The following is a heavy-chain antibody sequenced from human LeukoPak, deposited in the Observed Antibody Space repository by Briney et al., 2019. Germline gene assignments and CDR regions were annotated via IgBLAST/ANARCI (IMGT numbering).Heavy chain of an antibody. V-gene: IGHV4-59*01. J-gene: IGHJ3*02. CDR2: IYYSGST. CDR1: GGSISSYY. D-gene: IGHD3-22*01. CDR3: ASSYYYDSSGYYPGAFDI. Sequence: PSETLSLTCTVSGGSISSYYWSWIRQPPGKGLEWIGYIYYSGSTNYNPSLKSRVTISVDTSKNQFSLKLSSVTAADTAVYYCASSYYYDSSGYYPGAFDIWGQGTMVTVSS.